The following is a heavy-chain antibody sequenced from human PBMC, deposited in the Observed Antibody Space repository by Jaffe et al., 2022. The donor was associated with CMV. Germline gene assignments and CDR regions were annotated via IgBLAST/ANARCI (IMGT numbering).Heavy chain of an antibody. V-gene: IGHV4-59*08. D-gene: IGHD6-19*01. CDR1: GGSISSYY. CDR3: ARVGGYSSGWYGLDYYYYYMDV. J-gene: IGHJ6*03. CDR2: IYYSGST. Sequence: QVQLQESGPGLVKPSETLSLTCTVSGGSISSYYWSWIRQPPGKGLEWIGYIYYSGSTNYNPSLKSRVTISVDTSKNQFSLKLSSVTAADTAVYYCARVGGYSSGWYGLDYYYYYMDVWGKGTTVTVSS.